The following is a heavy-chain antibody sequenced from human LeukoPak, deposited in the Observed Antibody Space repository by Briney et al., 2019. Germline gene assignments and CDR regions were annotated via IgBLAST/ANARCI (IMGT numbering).Heavy chain of an antibody. Sequence: SETLSLTCTVSGGSISSYYWSWIRQPPGKGLEWIAYIYYSGSTNYNPSLKSRVTISVDTSKNQYSLKLSSVTAADTAVYYCARRYGSGSSGTFDYWGQGTLVTVSS. V-gene: IGHV4-59*01. CDR2: IYYSGST. CDR1: GGSISSYY. CDR3: ARRYGSGSSGTFDY. J-gene: IGHJ4*02. D-gene: IGHD3-10*01.